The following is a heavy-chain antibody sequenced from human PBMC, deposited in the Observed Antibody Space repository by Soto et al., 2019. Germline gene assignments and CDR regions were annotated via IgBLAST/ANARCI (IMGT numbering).Heavy chain of an antibody. CDR2: ISAYNGNT. D-gene: IGHD6-6*01. J-gene: IGHJ4*02. CDR3: ASTDFPLGARGGYFDY. Sequence: QVQLVQSGAEVKKPGASVKVSCKASGYTFTRYGFSWVRQAPGQGLEWMGWISAYNGNTNYAQKLQGRVTMTTDTSTRIAYMELRSLRSDDTAVYYCASTDFPLGARGGYFDYWGQGTLVTVSS. V-gene: IGHV1-18*01. CDR1: GYTFTRYG.